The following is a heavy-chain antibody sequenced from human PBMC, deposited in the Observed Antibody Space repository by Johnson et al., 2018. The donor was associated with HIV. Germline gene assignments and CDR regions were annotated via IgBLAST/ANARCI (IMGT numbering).Heavy chain of an antibody. J-gene: IGHJ3*01. Sequence: VQLVESGGGVVQPGRSLRLSCAASGFTFSSYAMHWVRQAPGKGLEWVAVISYDGSNKYYADSVKGRFTISRDNSKHTLYLQMNSLRAEDTAVYYCAGDARPWGGDEVGYAFDLWSQGTVVTVSP. CDR2: ISYDGSNK. D-gene: IGHD4-17*01. CDR3: AGDARPWGGDEVGYAFDL. CDR1: GFTFSSYA. V-gene: IGHV3-30-3*01.